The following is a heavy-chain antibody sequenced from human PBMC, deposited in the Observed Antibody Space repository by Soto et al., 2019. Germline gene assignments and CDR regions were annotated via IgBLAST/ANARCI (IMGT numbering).Heavy chain of an antibody. V-gene: IGHV1-3*01. J-gene: IGHJ6*02. CDR2: INAGNGNT. D-gene: IGHD2-15*01. Sequence: QVHLVQSGAEVKKPGASVKVSCKASGYSFSNYAMHWVRQAPGQRLEWMGWINAGNGNTKYPQKFQDRVTITRDTSASTAYMEVSSPRSEDTAVYYCAKGGNIAVVVADYRMDVWGQGTTVTVSS. CDR3: AKGGNIAVVVADYRMDV. CDR1: GYSFSNYA.